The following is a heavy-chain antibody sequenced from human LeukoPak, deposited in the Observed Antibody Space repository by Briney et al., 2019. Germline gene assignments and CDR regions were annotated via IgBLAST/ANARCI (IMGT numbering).Heavy chain of an antibody. CDR2: IYTSGTT. CDR3: AGSVPAPKEFAY. D-gene: IGHD2-2*01. J-gene: IGHJ4*02. V-gene: IGHV4-4*09. Sequence: SETLSLTCTVSNGSISTYYWSWIRQPPGKGLEWIGYIYTSGTTNYNPSLKSRVTISADTSKSHFSLKLNSVTAADTAVYYCAGSVPAPKEFAYWGQGTLVTVSS. CDR1: NGSISTYY.